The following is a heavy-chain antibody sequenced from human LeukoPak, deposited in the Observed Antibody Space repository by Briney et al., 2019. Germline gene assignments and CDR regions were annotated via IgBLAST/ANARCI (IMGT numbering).Heavy chain of an antibody. Sequence: SETLSLTCTVSGYSLSSGYYWGWIRQPPGKGLEWIGSIYRSGSPYYNPSLKSRVTISVDTSKNQFSLKLYSVTAADTAVYYCARDQTYYYDSSGYIPWGQGTLVNVSS. CDR3: ARDQTYYYDSSGYIP. J-gene: IGHJ5*02. CDR2: IYRSGSP. CDR1: GYSLSSGYY. V-gene: IGHV4-38-2*02. D-gene: IGHD3-22*01.